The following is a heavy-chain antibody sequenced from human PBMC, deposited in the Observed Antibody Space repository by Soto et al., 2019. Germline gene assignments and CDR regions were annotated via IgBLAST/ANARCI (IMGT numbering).Heavy chain of an antibody. Sequence: PSETVCLTGAVDGGACSGGCCSWIRQPPGKGVEWIGEINHSGSTNYNPSLKSRVTISVDTSQNQFSLQLTSVPAPVTAVYYCASGGHGMGGWRQGTTVTVSS. CDR1: GGACSGGC. J-gene: IGHJ6*02. CDR3: ASGGHGMGG. CDR2: INHSGST. V-gene: IGHV4-34*01.